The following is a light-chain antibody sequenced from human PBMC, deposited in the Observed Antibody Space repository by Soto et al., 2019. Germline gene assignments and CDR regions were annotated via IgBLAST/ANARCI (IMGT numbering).Light chain of an antibody. CDR3: QQRSHWPRT. CDR2: DAS. Sequence: EIVLTQSPATLSLSPGERATLSCRASQSVSSYLAWYQQKPGQAPRLLLYDASNRATGIPARFSGSGSGTDFTLTISSLEPEDFAVYYCQQRSHWPRTFGQGTKVEIK. CDR1: QSVSSY. V-gene: IGKV3-11*01. J-gene: IGKJ1*01.